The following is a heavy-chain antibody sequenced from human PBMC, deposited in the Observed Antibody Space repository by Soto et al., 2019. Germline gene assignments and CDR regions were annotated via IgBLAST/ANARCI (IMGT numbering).Heavy chain of an antibody. CDR3: ASEGLQYRYCWFEA. V-gene: IGHV1-46*03. Sequence: AKVSCKASGYSFTSLYIQWVRQAPGQGLGWMELVGPSDGRTTYAQKFQDGVTMTRDASTSTVYLELSILKSENTAVYYCASEGLQYRYCWFEAWGQGAQVTVTS. CDR1: GYSFTSLY. CDR2: VGPSDGRT. D-gene: IGHD4-4*01. J-gene: IGHJ5*02.